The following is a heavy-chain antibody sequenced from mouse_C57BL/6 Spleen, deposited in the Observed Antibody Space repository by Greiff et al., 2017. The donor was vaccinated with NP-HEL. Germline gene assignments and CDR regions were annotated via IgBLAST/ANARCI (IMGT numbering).Heavy chain of an antibody. CDR2: IYPGDGDT. CDR1: GYAFSSSW. Sequence: QVQLKESGPELVKPGASVKISCKASGYAFSSSWMNWVKQRPGKGLEWIGRIYPGDGDTNYNGKFKGKATLTADKSSSTAYMQLSSLTSEDSAVYFCARGIYYGNYIYAMDYWGQGTSVTVSS. J-gene: IGHJ4*01. CDR3: ARGIYYGNYIYAMDY. V-gene: IGHV1-82*01. D-gene: IGHD2-1*01.